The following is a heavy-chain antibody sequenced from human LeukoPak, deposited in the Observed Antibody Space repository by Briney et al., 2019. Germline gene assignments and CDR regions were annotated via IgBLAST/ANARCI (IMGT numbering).Heavy chain of an antibody. D-gene: IGHD3-3*01. Sequence: SVKVSCKASGYTFTSYDINWVRQATGHGLEWMGWMNPNRGNTGYAQTFQGRVTITRNPSISTAYMELSSLRSEDTAVYYCARGRLLDDFWRNYMDVWGKGTPVTVSS. CDR1: GYTFTSYD. CDR3: ARGRLLDDFWRNYMDV. V-gene: IGHV1-8*03. CDR2: MNPNRGNT. J-gene: IGHJ6*03.